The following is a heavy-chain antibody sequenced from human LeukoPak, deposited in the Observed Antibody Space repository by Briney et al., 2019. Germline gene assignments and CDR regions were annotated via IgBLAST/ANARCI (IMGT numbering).Heavy chain of an antibody. Sequence: PSETLSLTCTVSGGSMSSSSYYWGWIRQPPGKGLEWIGSIYYSESTYQNPSLKSRVTISVDTSKNQFSLKLSSVTAADTAVYYCARGLRREMAVKFDYWGQGTLVTVSS. CDR2: IYYSEST. J-gene: IGHJ4*02. CDR3: ARGLRREMAVKFDY. D-gene: IGHD5-24*01. CDR1: GGSMSSSSYY. V-gene: IGHV4-39*07.